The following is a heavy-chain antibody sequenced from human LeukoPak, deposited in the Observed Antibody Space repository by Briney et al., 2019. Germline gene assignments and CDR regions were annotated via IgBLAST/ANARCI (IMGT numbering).Heavy chain of an antibody. Sequence: PGGSLRLSCEASGFTFSSHAMIWVRLAPGRGLEWVSSISDSGTTTHYADSVRGRFTISRDNSKNTLYLQMNSLGAEDTGVYYCAKDPLPLWFGGSRSNWFDPWGQGTLVTVSS. CDR3: AKDPLPLWFGGSRSNWFDP. V-gene: IGHV3-23*01. CDR2: ISDSGTTT. CDR1: GFTFSSHA. J-gene: IGHJ5*02. D-gene: IGHD3-10*01.